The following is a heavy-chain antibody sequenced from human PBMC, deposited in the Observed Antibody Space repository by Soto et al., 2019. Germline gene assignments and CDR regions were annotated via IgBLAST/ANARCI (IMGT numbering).Heavy chain of an antibody. CDR1: GGSFSGYY. CDR3: AFSGEFWYDDAFDI. CDR2: INHSGST. V-gene: IGHV4-34*01. J-gene: IGHJ3*02. Sequence: SETLSLTCAVYGGSFSGYYWSWIRQPPGKGLEWIGEINHSGSTNYNPSLKSRVTISVDTSKNQFSLKLSSVTAADTAVYYCAFSGEFWYDDAFDIWGQGTMVTVSS. D-gene: IGHD6-13*01.